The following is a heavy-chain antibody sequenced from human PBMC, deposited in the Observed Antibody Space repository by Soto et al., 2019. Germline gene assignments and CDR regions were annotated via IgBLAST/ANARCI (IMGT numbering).Heavy chain of an antibody. CDR2: INHSGST. CDR3: AGSSSGFLLQYYYYYYGMDV. V-gene: IGHV4-34*01. J-gene: IGHJ6*02. Sequence: PSETLSLTCAVYGGSFSGYYWSWVRQPPGKGLEWIGEINHSGSTNYNPSLKSRVTISVDTSKNQFSLKLSSVTAADTAVYYCAGSSSGFLLQYYYYYYGMDVWGQGTTDT. CDR1: GGSFSGYY. D-gene: IGHD6-19*01.